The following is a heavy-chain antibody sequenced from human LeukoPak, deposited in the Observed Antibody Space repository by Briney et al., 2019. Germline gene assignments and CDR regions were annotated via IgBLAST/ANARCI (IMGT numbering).Heavy chain of an antibody. Sequence: ASVKVSCKASGYTFTSYYMHWVRQAPGQGLEWMGIITPSGGSTSYAQKCQGRVTMTRDTSTSTVYMELSSLRSEDTAVYYCARFDSSGYYLEYWGQGTLVAVSS. CDR1: GYTFTSYY. V-gene: IGHV1-46*01. CDR2: ITPSGGST. CDR3: ARFDSSGYYLEY. J-gene: IGHJ4*02. D-gene: IGHD3-22*01.